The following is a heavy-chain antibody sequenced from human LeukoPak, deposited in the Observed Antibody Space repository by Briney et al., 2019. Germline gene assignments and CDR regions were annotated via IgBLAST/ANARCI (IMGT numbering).Heavy chain of an antibody. J-gene: IGHJ4*02. Sequence: PGGSLRLSCAASGFMFSDYGMHWVRLAPGKGLEWVAVIWNNGNNRYADSVRGRFTISRDDSKSTLYLQMDSLRVDDTAVYFCARDSVGIPTDFDFWGQGTLVTVSS. V-gene: IGHV3-33*01. CDR1: GFMFSDYG. CDR2: IWNNGNNR. CDR3: ARDSVGIPTDFDF. D-gene: IGHD1-26*01.